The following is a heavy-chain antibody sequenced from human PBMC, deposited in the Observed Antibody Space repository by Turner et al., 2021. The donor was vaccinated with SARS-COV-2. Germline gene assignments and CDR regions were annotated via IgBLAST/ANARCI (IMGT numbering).Heavy chain of an antibody. J-gene: IGHJ4*02. D-gene: IGHD6-19*01. V-gene: IGHV4-39*01. CDR1: CGSISSSAYY. CDR2: FFYSGST. Sequence: QLQLQESGPGQVKPSETLSLTCTVSCGSISSSAYYWGWTRQPPGKGLEWIGSFFYSGSTYYSPSLKSRITISVDTSKNQFSLNLSSVTAADTAVYYCARQVSILGRWLAPFDSWGQGTLVTVSS. CDR3: ARQVSILGRWLAPFDS.